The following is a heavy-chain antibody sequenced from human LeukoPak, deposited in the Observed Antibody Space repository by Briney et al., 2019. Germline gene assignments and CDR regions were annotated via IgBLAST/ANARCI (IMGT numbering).Heavy chain of an antibody. D-gene: IGHD7-27*01. CDR2: ISSTGRT. Sequence: PSETLSLTCTVSGASISSDTYFWSWIRQPAGKGLEWIGRISSTGRTDYNPSLTSRVTISIDTSKNQLSMQLNSVTAADTAVYYCARRSPGFYYYYMDVWGKGTTVTISS. CDR1: GASISSDTYF. J-gene: IGHJ6*03. CDR3: ARRSPGFYYYYMDV. V-gene: IGHV4-61*02.